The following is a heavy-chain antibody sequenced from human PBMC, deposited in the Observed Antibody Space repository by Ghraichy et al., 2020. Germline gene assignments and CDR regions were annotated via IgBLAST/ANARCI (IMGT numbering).Heavy chain of an antibody. CDR1: GYTFTSYG. Sequence: ASVKVSCKASGYTFTSYGISWVRQAPGQGLEWMGWISAYNGNTNYAQKLQGRVTMTTDTSTSTAYMELRSLRSDDTAVYYCARDLGYSSSWYHYYGMDVWGQGTTVTVSS. D-gene: IGHD6-13*01. CDR3: ARDLGYSSSWYHYYGMDV. V-gene: IGHV1-18*01. CDR2: ISAYNGNT. J-gene: IGHJ6*02.